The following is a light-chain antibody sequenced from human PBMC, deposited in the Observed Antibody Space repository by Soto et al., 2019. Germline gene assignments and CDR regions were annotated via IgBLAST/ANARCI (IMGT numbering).Light chain of an antibody. V-gene: IGLV2-14*01. CDR3: SSYTGTNNFVL. CDR1: SGDIGSYNR. J-gene: IGLJ2*01. CDR2: EVT. Sequence: QSALTQPASVSGSPGQSITISCTGTSGDIGSYNRVSWYQQHPGKAPKLIIYEVTDRPSGVSNRFSGSKSGNAASLTVSGLQADDEAMYYCSSYTGTNNFVLFGGGTKLTVL.